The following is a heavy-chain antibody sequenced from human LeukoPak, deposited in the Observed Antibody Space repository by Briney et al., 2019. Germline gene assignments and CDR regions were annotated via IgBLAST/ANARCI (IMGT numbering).Heavy chain of an antibody. CDR2: INPNSGGT. D-gene: IGHD3-10*01. J-gene: IGHJ5*02. V-gene: IGHV1-2*02. Sequence: ASVKVSCKASGYTFTGYYMHWVRQAPGQGLEWMGWINPNSGGTNYAQKFQGRVTMTRDTSISTAYMELSRLRSDDTAVYYCARDRITMVRGVIIRPPYNWFDPWGQGTLVTVSS. CDR3: ARDRITMVRGVIIRPPYNWFDP. CDR1: GYTFTGYY.